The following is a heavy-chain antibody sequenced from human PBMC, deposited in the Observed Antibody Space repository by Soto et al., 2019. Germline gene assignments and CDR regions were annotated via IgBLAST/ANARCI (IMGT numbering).Heavy chain of an antibody. Sequence: PSETLSLTCTVPGASISTYYWSWVRQPPGKGLEWIGYIHDSGSTYYNPSLKSRVTMSLDTSRNQFFLQLNSVTAADTAVYYCARESAGSGKNNWFDPWGQGMLVTVSS. J-gene: IGHJ5*02. D-gene: IGHD3-10*01. CDR1: GASISTYY. V-gene: IGHV4-59*01. CDR2: IHDSGST. CDR3: ARESAGSGKNNWFDP.